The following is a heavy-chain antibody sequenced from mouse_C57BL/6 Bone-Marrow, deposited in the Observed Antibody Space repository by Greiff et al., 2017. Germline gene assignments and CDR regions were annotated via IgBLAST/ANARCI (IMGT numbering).Heavy chain of an antibody. CDR1: GFTFSSYA. CDR2: ISDGGSYT. Sequence: EVKLMESGGGLVKPGGSLKLSCAASGFTFSSYAMSWVRQTPEKRLEWVATISDGGSYTYYPDNVKGRFTISRDNAKNNLYLQMSHLKSEDTAMYYCARDHYASSRPRAMDYWGQGTSVTVSS. J-gene: IGHJ4*01. D-gene: IGHD1-1*01. V-gene: IGHV5-4*01. CDR3: ARDHYASSRPRAMDY.